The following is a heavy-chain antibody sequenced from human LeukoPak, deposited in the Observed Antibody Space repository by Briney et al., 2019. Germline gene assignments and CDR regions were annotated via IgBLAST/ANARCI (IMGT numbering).Heavy chain of an antibody. CDR3: ARESVERRFDY. D-gene: IGHD5-24*01. Sequence: SQTLSLTCAISRDSVPTNNAAWHWITQSPSRGLECLGRTQYRSEWSFDYALSMKGRITVNPDTAKNQFSLQLSSVTPEDTAVYYCARESVERRFDYWGQGILVTVSS. V-gene: IGHV6-1*01. CDR1: RDSVPTNNAA. J-gene: IGHJ4*02. CDR2: TQYRSEWSF.